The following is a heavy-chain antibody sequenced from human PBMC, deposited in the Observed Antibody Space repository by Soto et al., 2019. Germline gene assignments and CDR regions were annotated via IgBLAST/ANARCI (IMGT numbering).Heavy chain of an antibody. J-gene: IGHJ1*01. CDR2: IYYSGST. CDR1: GGSISSSSYY. CDR3: ASSPGDYYDSSGYYYDAEYFQH. Sequence: ASETLSLTCTVSGGSISSSSYYWGWIRQPPGKGLEWIGSIYYSGSTYYNPSLKSRVTISVDTSKNHFSLKLSSVTAADTAVYYCASSPGDYYDSSGYYYDAEYFQHWGQGTLVTVS. V-gene: IGHV4-39*01. D-gene: IGHD3-22*01.